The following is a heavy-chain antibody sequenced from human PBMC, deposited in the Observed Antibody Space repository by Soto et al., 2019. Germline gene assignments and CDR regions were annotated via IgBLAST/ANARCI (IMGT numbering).Heavy chain of an antibody. Sequence: QVQLVESGGGVVQPGRSLRLSCVASRFSISTYAMHWVRQAPGKGLEWVAVISSDGTNKYYADSVKGRFTIARDNSKNTVYLYINSLGAEDTALFFCAKDKGSSGWYFDHWGQGTLVTVSS. CDR2: ISSDGTNK. CDR3: AKDKGSSGWYFDH. V-gene: IGHV3-30*18. J-gene: IGHJ4*02. CDR1: RFSISTYA. D-gene: IGHD6-19*01.